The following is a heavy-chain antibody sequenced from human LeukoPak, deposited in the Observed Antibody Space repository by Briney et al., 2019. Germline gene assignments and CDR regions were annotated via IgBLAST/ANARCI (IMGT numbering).Heavy chain of an antibody. Sequence: ASVKVSCKASGYTFTSYGISWVRQAPGQGLEWMGRINPNSGGTNYAQKFQGRVTMTRDTSISTAYMELSRLRSDDTAVYYCARTAYCGGDCYIDYWGQGTLVTVSS. CDR1: GYTFTSYG. CDR2: INPNSGGT. V-gene: IGHV1-2*06. J-gene: IGHJ4*03. D-gene: IGHD2-21*02. CDR3: ARTAYCGGDCYIDY.